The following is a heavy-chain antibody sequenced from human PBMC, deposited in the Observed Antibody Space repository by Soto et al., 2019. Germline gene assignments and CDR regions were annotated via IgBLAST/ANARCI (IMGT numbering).Heavy chain of an antibody. CDR2: ISYSGST. Sequence: KPSETLSLTCTVSGGSISSGNYYWSWIRQTPGKGLEWIGFISYSGSTYYNLSLKSRVTISVDTSKNQFSLNLSSVTAADTAVYYCARQGYYDSSTFPYWGQGTLVTVSS. CDR1: GGSISSGNYY. D-gene: IGHD3-22*01. V-gene: IGHV4-30-4*01. CDR3: ARQGYYDSSTFPY. J-gene: IGHJ4*02.